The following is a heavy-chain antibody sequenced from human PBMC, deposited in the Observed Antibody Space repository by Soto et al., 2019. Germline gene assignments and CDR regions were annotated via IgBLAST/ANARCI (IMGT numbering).Heavy chain of an antibody. CDR2: ISSSSFSI. Sequence: PGGSLRLSCAASGFQFSSYSMKWVRQAPGKGLEWVSFISSSSFSIYYADSVKGRFTISRDNAKNSLYLEMNNLRAEDTAVYYCGRGRCKGGAVGCFINHGGRGARFPVSS. J-gene: IGHJ4*02. V-gene: IGHV3-48*01. CDR3: GRGRCKGGAVGCFINH. D-gene: IGHD6-13*01. CDR1: GFQFSSYS.